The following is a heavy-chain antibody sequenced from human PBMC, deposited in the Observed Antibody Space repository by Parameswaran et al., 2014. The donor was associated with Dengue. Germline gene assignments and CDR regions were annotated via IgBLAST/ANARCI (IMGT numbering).Heavy chain of an antibody. CDR1: GGSFSSNTYY. CDR2: IYYSGST. V-gene: IGHV4-39*07. D-gene: IGHD2-8*01. J-gene: IGHJ2*01. Sequence: SETLSLTCTVSGGSFSSNTYYWGWIRQPPGEGLECIGSIYYSGSTNYNPSLKSRVTISVDTSKNQFSLKLSSVTAADTAVYYCARHWPHGVDLWGRGTLVTVSS. CDR3: ARHWPHGVDL.